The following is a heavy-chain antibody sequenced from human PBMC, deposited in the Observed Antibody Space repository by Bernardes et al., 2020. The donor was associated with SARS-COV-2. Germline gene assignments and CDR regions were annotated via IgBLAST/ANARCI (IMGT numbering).Heavy chain of an antibody. CDR3: ASLRGYSGYESDY. D-gene: IGHD5-12*01. Sequence: GGSLRLSCAASGFTFTCYGMHWVRQAPGKGLEWVAVIWSDGSNKYYADSVKGRFTISRDNSKNTLFLQMNSLRAEDTAVYYCASLRGYSGYESDYWGQGTLVTVSS. CDR2: IWSDGSNK. CDR1: GFTFTCYG. V-gene: IGHV3-33*01. J-gene: IGHJ4*02.